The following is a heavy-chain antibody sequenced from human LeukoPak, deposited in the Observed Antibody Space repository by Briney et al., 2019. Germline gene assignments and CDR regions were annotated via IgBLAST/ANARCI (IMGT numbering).Heavy chain of an antibody. CDR1: GFTLSSYA. Sequence: GGSLRLSCAGSGFTLSSYAINWVRETPGKGLECVSHIIGSGGSTYNADSVKGRFTLSRDKSKNTLYLQMKSLRDQNTPIYNTAKDRIWSGYSKYYFDCWGQGTLVTVSS. CDR3: AKDRIWSGYSKYYFDC. J-gene: IGHJ4*02. D-gene: IGHD3-3*01. CDR2: IIGSGGST. V-gene: IGHV3-23*01.